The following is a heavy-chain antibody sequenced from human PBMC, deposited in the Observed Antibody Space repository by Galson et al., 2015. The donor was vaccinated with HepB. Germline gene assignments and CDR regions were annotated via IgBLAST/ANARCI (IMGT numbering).Heavy chain of an antibody. D-gene: IGHD2-21*02. CDR3: VRALGFCNNGDCYP. CDR2: IKTKSGDT. Sequence: SVKVSCKASGYTFTDCNIHWVRQAPGQGLDWMAWIKTKSGDTKYAQNVRGRVTLTMDTSISTVYMELTSLRFDDTAVYYCVRALGFCNNGDCYPWGLGTLVIVSS. J-gene: IGHJ5*02. CDR1: GYTFTDCN. V-gene: IGHV1-2*02.